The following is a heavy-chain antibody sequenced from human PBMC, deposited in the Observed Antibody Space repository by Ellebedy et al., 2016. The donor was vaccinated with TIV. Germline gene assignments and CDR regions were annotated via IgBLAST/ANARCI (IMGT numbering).Heavy chain of an antibody. J-gene: IGHJ5*02. D-gene: IGHD3-3*01. CDR2: ISGSGGST. CDR3: AKRIGFWSGYPPQNWFDP. V-gene: IGHV3-23*01. CDR1: GFTFSSYA. Sequence: GGSLRLXCAASGFTFSSYAMSWVRQAPGKGLEWVSAISGSGGSTYYADSVKGRFTIPRDNSKNTLYLQMNSLRAEDTAVYYCAKRIGFWSGYPPQNWFDPWGQGTLVTVSS.